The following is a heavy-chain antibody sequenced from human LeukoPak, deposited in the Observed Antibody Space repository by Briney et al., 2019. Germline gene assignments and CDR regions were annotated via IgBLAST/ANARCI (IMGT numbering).Heavy chain of an antibody. Sequence: GSLRLSCAASGFTFSSYAMSWVRQAPGKELEWVSAISGSSGSTYYADSVKGRFTISRDNSKNTLYLQMNSLRAEDTAVYYCAKDGSSSWQDKYFQHWGQGTLVTVSS. J-gene: IGHJ1*01. CDR3: AKDGSSSWQDKYFQH. CDR2: ISGSSGST. D-gene: IGHD6-13*01. V-gene: IGHV3-23*01. CDR1: GFTFSSYA.